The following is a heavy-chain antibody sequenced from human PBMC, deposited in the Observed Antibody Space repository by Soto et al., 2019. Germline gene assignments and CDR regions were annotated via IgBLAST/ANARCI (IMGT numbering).Heavy chain of an antibody. V-gene: IGHV1-18*01. J-gene: IGHJ4*02. CDR3: ARDAGSESYLAY. D-gene: IGHD1-26*01. CDR2: ISPFNGHT. CDR1: GYTFTNYV. Sequence: QVQLVQSGGEVKKPGASVKVSCKPSGYTFTNYVIGWVRQAPGQGLEWMGWISPFNGHTKYAQKFQGRVTLTTDTSTSTAYMELRSLIYDDTAVYYCARDAGSESYLAYWGQGTLVTVSS.